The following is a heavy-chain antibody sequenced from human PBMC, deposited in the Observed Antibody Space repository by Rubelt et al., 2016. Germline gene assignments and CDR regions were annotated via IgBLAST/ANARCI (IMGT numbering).Heavy chain of an antibody. Sequence: GGSLRLSCSASGFTFSYHCMSWFRQAPGKGLEWVSVVSASGSGTFYADSVKGRFTISRDNSKNTLYLQMNSLRADDTAIYYWAKGRWDYSGSLDPYDYWGQGTLVTVSS. J-gene: IGHJ4*02. CDR2: VSASGSGT. CDR1: GFTFSYHC. CDR3: AKGRWDYSGSLDPYDY. D-gene: IGHD6-6*01. V-gene: IGHV3-23*01.